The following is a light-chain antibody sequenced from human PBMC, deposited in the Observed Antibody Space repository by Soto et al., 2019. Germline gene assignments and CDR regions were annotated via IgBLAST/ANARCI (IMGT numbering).Light chain of an antibody. CDR2: WAS. CDR3: HQDSGTPRT. Sequence: SLLTRSPDALPAALGARATINCKSSQMVLYSSNNENYLAWYQQKPGQPPKLLIYWASTRESGVPDRFSGSGSGTAFTLTIIILQAEDLAFYYCHQDSGTPRTFGGGTKVDIK. CDR1: QMVLYSSNNENY. J-gene: IGKJ4*02. V-gene: IGKV4-1*01.